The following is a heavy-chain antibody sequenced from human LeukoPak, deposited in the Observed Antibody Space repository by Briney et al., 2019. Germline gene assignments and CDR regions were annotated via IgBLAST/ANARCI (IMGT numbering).Heavy chain of an antibody. D-gene: IGHD6-13*01. CDR1: GFTFSSYG. CDR3: SKVEYTSRHYGVGSLDY. V-gene: IGHV3-30*02. J-gene: IGHJ4*02. CDR2: IRYDGSFK. Sequence: GGSLRLSCAASGFTFSSYGMHWVRQAPGKGLECVAFIRYDGSFKYYADSVKGRFTISRDNSKNTLYLQMNSLGAEDTAVYYCSKVEYTSRHYGVGSLDYWGQGTLVTVSS.